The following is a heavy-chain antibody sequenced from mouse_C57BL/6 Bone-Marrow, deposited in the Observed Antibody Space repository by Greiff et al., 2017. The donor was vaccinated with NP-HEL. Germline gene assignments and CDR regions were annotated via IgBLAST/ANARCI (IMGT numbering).Heavy chain of an antibody. CDR3: ASHDGYYYYFDY. V-gene: IGHV1-26*01. D-gene: IGHD2-3*01. Sequence: VQLQQSGPELVKPGASVKISCKASGYTFTDYYMNWVKQSHGKSLEWIGDINPNNGGTSYNQKFKGKATLTVDKSSSTAYMELRSLSSEDSAVYSCASHDGYYYYFDYWGQGTTLTVSS. J-gene: IGHJ2*01. CDR1: GYTFTDYY. CDR2: INPNNGGT.